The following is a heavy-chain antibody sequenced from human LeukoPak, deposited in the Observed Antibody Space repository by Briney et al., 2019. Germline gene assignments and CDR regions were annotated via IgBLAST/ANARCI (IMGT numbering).Heavy chain of an antibody. J-gene: IGHJ5*02. CDR2: ISGSGSTT. CDR3: AKDNHGHRS. CDR1: GFTFSSYA. Sequence: GGSLRLSCAASGFTFSSYAMSWVRQAPGKGLEWVSAISGSGSTTFYADSVKGRFTISRDNSKNTLYLQMNSLRAEDTAVYYCAKDNHGHRSWGQGTLVTVSS. V-gene: IGHV3-23*01.